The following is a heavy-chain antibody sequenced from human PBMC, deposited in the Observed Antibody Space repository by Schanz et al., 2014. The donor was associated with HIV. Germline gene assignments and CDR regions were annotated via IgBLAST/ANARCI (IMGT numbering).Heavy chain of an antibody. V-gene: IGHV3-23*04. CDR2: ISGTGGST. J-gene: IGHJ4*02. D-gene: IGHD2-15*01. CDR3: AKRSGRSFGFFDS. CDR1: GFTFSSYS. Sequence: EVQLVESGGGLVKPGGSLRLSCAAFGFTFSSYSMNWVRQAPGKGLEWVSFISGTGGSTYYTDSVKGRFTISRDNSKNTLSLQMDSLRVDDTAIYYCAKRSGRSFGFFDSWGQGLLVTVSS.